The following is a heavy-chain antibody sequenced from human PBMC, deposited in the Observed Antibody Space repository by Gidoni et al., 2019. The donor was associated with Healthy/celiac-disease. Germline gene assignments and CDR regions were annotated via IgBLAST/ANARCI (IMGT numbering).Heavy chain of an antibody. J-gene: IGHJ4*02. CDR3: ARGPWRDSSGYYWYFDY. D-gene: IGHD3-22*01. V-gene: IGHV4-34*01. Sequence: QVQLQQWGAGLLKPSETLSLTCAVYGGSFSGYYWSWIRQPPGKGLEWIGEINHSGSTNYNPSLKSRVTISVDTSKNQFSLKLSSVTAADTAVYYCARGPWRDSSGYYWYFDYWGQGTLVTVSS. CDR2: INHSGST. CDR1: GGSFSGYY.